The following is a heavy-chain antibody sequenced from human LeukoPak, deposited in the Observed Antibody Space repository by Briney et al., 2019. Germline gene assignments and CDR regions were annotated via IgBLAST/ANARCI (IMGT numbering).Heavy chain of an antibody. CDR1: GFTFGTYW. Sequence: PGGSLRLSCATSGFTFGTYWMSWVRQAPGKGLEWVANIKQDGSEKYYVDSVKGRFTISRDNAKNSLYLQMNSLRAEDTAVYVGADGDGFDYWSQGSPVTVSS. CDR3: ADGDGFDY. V-gene: IGHV3-7*01. CDR2: IKQDGSEK. J-gene: IGHJ4*01. D-gene: IGHD5-24*01.